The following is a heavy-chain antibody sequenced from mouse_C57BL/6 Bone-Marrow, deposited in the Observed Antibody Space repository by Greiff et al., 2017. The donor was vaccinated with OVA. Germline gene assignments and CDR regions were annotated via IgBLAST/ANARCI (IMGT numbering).Heavy chain of an antibody. CDR1: GFNIKDDY. D-gene: IGHD2-1*01. J-gene: IGHJ2*01. V-gene: IGHV14-4*01. CDR3: TSYGNFDY. CDR2: IDPKNGDT. Sequence: EVQLQQSGAELVRPGASVKLSCTASGFNIKDDYMHWVKQRPEQGLEWIGWIDPKNGDTEYASKFQGKATITADTSSNTAYLQLSSLTSEATAVYYCTSYGNFDYWGQGTTLTVSS.